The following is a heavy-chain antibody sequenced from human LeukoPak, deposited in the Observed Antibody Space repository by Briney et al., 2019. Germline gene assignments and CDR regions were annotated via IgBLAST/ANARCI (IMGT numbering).Heavy chain of an antibody. Sequence: SETLSLTCTVSGGSISSYYWSWIRQPPGKGLEWIGYIYYSGSTNYNPSLKSRVTISVDTSKNQFSLKLSSVTAAGTAVYYCARIEARYYYDSSGYWFDPWGQGTLVTVSS. D-gene: IGHD3-22*01. V-gene: IGHV4-59*08. J-gene: IGHJ5*02. CDR3: ARIEARYYYDSSGYWFDP. CDR2: IYYSGST. CDR1: GGSISSYY.